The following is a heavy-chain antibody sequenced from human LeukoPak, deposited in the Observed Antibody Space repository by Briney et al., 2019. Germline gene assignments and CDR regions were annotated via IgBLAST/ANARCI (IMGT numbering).Heavy chain of an antibody. J-gene: IGHJ4*02. Sequence: TSETLSLTCAVYGGSFSGYYWSWIRQPPGKGLEWIGEINHSGSTNYNPSLKSRVTLSVDTSKNQFSLKLSSVTAADTAVYYCARGSIFGVVRPFDYWGQGTLVTVSS. CDR1: GGSFSGYY. CDR3: ARGSIFGVVRPFDY. D-gene: IGHD3-3*01. CDR2: INHSGST. V-gene: IGHV4-34*01.